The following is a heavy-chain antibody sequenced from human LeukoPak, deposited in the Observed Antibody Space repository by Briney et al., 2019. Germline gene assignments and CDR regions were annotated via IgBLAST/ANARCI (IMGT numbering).Heavy chain of an antibody. V-gene: IGHV1-18*01. Sequence: GESLKISCKASGYTFTSYGISWVRQAPGQGLEWMGWISAYNGNTNYAQKLQGRVTMTTDTSTSTAYMELRSLRSDDTAVYYCARGNYDILTGYYKDWFDPWGQGTLVTVSS. J-gene: IGHJ5*02. D-gene: IGHD3-9*01. CDR2: ISAYNGNT. CDR1: GYTFTSYG. CDR3: ARGNYDILTGYYKDWFDP.